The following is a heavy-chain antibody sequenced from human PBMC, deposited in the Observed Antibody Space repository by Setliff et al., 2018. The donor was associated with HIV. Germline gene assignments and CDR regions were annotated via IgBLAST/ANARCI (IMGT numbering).Heavy chain of an antibody. D-gene: IGHD3-3*01. CDR3: AWRADWFDL. Sequence: ASVKVSCKASGYTFTSYGLSWVRQAPGQGLEWMGWISDYNSNTEYAQKLQGRVTMTKDTSTSTAYMELRSLRPDDTAVYFCAWRADWFDLWGQGTLVTVSS. CDR1: GYTFTSYG. V-gene: IGHV1-18*01. CDR2: ISDYNSNT. J-gene: IGHJ5*02.